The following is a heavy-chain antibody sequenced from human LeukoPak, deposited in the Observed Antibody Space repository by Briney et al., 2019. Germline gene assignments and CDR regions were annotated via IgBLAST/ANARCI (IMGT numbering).Heavy chain of an antibody. CDR1: GFTFSSYA. CDR3: ARVRVVPSYYYGMDV. CDR2: ISYDGSNK. J-gene: IGHJ6*02. Sequence: GGSLRLSCAASGFTFSSYAMHWVRQAPGKGLEWVAVISYDGSNKYYADSVKGRFTISRDNSKNTLYLQMNSLRAEDTAVYYCARVRVVPSYYYGMDVWGQGTTVTVSS. D-gene: IGHD2-21*01. V-gene: IGHV3-30-3*01.